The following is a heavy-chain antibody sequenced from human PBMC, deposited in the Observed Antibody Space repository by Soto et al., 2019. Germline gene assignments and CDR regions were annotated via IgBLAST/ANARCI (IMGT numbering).Heavy chain of an antibody. Sequence: QVQLVESGGGVVQPGGSLRLSCTTSGFTFNTYGMHWVRQAPGKGLEWVAIIWYDGSNKYYADSVKGRFTISRDNSRNTRYLQMNSLRAEDTALYYCARADCTGAYCYSWPFNYGVDVWGQETTVTVSS. J-gene: IGHJ6*02. D-gene: IGHD2-15*01. CDR1: GFTFNTYG. V-gene: IGHV3-33*08. CDR2: IWYDGSNK. CDR3: ARADCTGAYCYSWPFNYGVDV.